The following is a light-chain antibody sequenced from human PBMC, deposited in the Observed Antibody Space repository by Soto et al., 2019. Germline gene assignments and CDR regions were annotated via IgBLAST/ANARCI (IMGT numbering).Light chain of an antibody. CDR1: QSVGSY. Sequence: EIVLTQSPVTLSLSPGERATLSCRASQSVGSYFAWYQQKPGQAPRLLIYDASSRATGIPARFSGSGSGTDFTRTISSLEPEDVAVYYCQQRSDWPSTFGGGTRVEIK. V-gene: IGKV3-11*01. J-gene: IGKJ4*01. CDR3: QQRSDWPST. CDR2: DAS.